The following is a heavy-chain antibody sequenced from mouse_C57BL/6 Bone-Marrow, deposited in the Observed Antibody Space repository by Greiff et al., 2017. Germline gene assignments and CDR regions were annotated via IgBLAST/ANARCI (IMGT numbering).Heavy chain of an antibody. V-gene: IGHV1-26*01. J-gene: IGHJ4*01. CDR3: ASQGGAMDY. D-gene: IGHD3-2*02. CDR1: GYTFTDYY. Sequence: VQLQQSGPELVKPGASVKISCKASGYTFTDYYMNWVKQSPGKSLEWIGDINPNNGGTSYNQKFKGKATLTVDKSSSTAYMELRSLTSEDSAVYYCASQGGAMDYWGQGTSVTVSS. CDR2: INPNNGGT.